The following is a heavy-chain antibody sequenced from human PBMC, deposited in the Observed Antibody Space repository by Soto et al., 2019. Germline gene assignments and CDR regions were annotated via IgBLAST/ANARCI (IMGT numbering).Heavy chain of an antibody. D-gene: IGHD3-3*01. CDR3: ARDRGGDFWSGYFGPTYYYYGMDV. CDR2: ISAYNGNT. CDR1: GYTFTSYG. V-gene: IGHV1-18*04. J-gene: IGHJ6*02. Sequence: ASVKVSCKASGYTFTSYGISWVRQAPGQGLEWMGWISAYNGNTNYAQKLQGRVTMTTDTSTSTAYMEPRSLRSDDTAVYYCARDRGGDFWSGYFGPTYYYYGMDVWGQGTTVTVSS.